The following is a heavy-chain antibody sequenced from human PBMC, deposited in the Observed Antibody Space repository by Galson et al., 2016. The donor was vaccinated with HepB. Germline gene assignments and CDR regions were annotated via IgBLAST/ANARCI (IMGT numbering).Heavy chain of an antibody. CDR3: GRDPTEVVVPTASA. D-gene: IGHD2-2*01. Sequence: SLRLSCAASGFTFTSYSLHWVRQAPGKGLEWVAFISYDGNNIHYADAVKGRFTVSRDNSNNTLYLQMKSLRADDTAVYYCGRDPTEVVVPTASAWGQGTLVTVSS. CDR2: ISYDGNNI. CDR1: GFTFTSYS. V-gene: IGHV3-30*01. J-gene: IGHJ5*02.